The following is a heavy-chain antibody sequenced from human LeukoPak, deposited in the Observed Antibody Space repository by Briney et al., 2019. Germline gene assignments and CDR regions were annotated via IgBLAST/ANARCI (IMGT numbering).Heavy chain of an antibody. J-gene: IGHJ4*02. CDR1: GGFISSSSYY. Sequence: SETLSLTCTVSGGFISSSSYYWGWIRQPPGKGLEWVGSIYYSGSTYYNPSLKSRVTISVDTSKNQFSLKLSSVTAADTAVYYCARGSGIAAAGYFDYWGQGTLVTVSS. CDR3: ARGSGIAAAGYFDY. V-gene: IGHV4-39*07. CDR2: IYYSGST. D-gene: IGHD6-13*01.